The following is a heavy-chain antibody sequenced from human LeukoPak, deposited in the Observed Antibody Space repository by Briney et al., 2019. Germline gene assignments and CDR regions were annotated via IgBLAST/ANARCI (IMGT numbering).Heavy chain of an antibody. CDR2: IYTNGST. Sequence: PSEALSLTCTVSGGSISSYYWSWIRQPAGKGLEWIGRIYTNGSTNYNPSLKSRVTMSVDTSKNQFSLRLGSVTAADTAVYYCARERGYYDYVWGSYRERNVFDYWGQGTLVTVSS. CDR3: ARERGYYDYVWGSYRERNVFDY. CDR1: GGSISSYY. D-gene: IGHD3-16*02. J-gene: IGHJ4*02. V-gene: IGHV4-4*07.